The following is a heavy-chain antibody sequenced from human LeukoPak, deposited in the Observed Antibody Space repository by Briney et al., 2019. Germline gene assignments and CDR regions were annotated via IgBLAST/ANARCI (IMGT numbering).Heavy chain of an antibody. CDR3: ARAGYSYDLGWFDP. V-gene: IGHV3-74*01. CDR1: GFTFSSYW. Sequence: GGSLRLSCAASGFTFSSYWMHWVRQAPGKGLVWVSRINSDGSSTSYADSVKGRFTIYRDNAKNTPYLQMNSLRAEDTAVYYCARAGYSYDLGWFDPWGQGTLVTVSS. J-gene: IGHJ5*02. CDR2: INSDGSST. D-gene: IGHD5-18*01.